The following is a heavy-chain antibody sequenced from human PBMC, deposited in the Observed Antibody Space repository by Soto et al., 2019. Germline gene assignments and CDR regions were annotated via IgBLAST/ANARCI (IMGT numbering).Heavy chain of an antibody. CDR1: GFTFRNYG. CDR2: VWYDGGNK. CDR3: VRAAGYGGNDYVYYYGMDV. V-gene: IGHV3-33*01. D-gene: IGHD5-12*01. J-gene: IGHJ6*02. Sequence: QVQLVESGGGVVQPGRSLRLSCAASGFTFRNYGMHWVRQAPAKGLEWVALVWYDGGNKNYVDSVKGRFTISRDNSKNTLYLQMNSLRDEDTAVYYCVRAAGYGGNDYVYYYGMDVWGQGTTVTVSS.